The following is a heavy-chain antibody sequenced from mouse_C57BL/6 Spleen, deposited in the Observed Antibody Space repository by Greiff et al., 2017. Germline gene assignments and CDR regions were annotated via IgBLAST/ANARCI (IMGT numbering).Heavy chain of an antibody. CDR1: GYAFTNYL. D-gene: IGHD1-1*02. Sequence: QVHVKQSGAELVRPGTSVKVSCKASGYAFTNYLIEWVKQRPGQGLEWIGVINPGSGGTNYNEKFKGKAKLTADKSSSTADMQLSSLTSEDSAVYFCARRWPYAMDYGGQGTSVTVSS. J-gene: IGHJ4*01. V-gene: IGHV1-54*01. CDR3: ARRWPYAMDY. CDR2: INPGSGGT.